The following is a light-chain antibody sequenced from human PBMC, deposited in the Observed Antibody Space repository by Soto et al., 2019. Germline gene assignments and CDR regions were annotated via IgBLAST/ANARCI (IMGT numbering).Light chain of an antibody. Sequence: MLMTQSPASLSVSPGERATLSCRASQNIYSNIAWYQQRPGQAPRLLIYRASTRATGVPARFSGSGSGTEFTLTISSLQSEDFAVYYCQQYNNWPRTFGQGTKVDIK. V-gene: IGKV3-15*01. J-gene: IGKJ1*01. CDR3: QQYNNWPRT. CDR1: QNIYSN. CDR2: RAS.